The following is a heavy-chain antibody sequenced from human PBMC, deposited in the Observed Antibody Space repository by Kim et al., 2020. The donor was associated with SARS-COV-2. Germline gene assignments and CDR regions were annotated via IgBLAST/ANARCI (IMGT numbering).Heavy chain of an antibody. Sequence: HAPGKGLEWIGYIYYSGSTNYNPSLKSRVTISVDTSKNQFSLKLSSVTAADTAVYYCARGQTYYDILTGYPNDYWGQGTLVTVSS. J-gene: IGHJ4*02. D-gene: IGHD3-9*01. CDR2: IYYSGST. CDR3: ARGQTYYDILTGYPNDY. V-gene: IGHV4-59*01.